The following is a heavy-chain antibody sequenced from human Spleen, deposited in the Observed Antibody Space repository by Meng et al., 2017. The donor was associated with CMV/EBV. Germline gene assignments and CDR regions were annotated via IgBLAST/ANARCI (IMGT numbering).Heavy chain of an antibody. D-gene: IGHD2-15*01. CDR3: ARGGPYCSGGSCYD. J-gene: IGHJ4*02. Sequence: LQAAGPSLVEPPEPLSPAPIVSVCSVRCSSYSWVWIRQPPGKGREWSWSIYYSGCTYYNPSLKSRVTISVDTSKNQFSLKLSSVTAADTAVYYCARGGPYCSGGSCYDWGQGTLVTVSS. V-gene: IGHV4-39*07. CDR1: VCSVRCSSYS. CDR2: IYYSGCT.